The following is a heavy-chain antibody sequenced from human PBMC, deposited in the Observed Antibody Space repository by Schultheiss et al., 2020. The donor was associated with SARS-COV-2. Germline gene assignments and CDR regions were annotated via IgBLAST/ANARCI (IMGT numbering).Heavy chain of an antibody. CDR1: GFTFSDYY. D-gene: IGHD3-3*01. CDR2: ISYDGSNK. J-gene: IGHJ6*02. Sequence: GESLKISCAASGFTFSDYYMSWVRQAPGKGLEWVAVISYDGSNKYYADSVKGRFTISRDNAKNSLYLQMNSLRAEDTAVYYCARDQVFGVVAYYYYYYGMDVWGQGTTVTVSS. V-gene: IGHV3-30*03. CDR3: ARDQVFGVVAYYYYYYGMDV.